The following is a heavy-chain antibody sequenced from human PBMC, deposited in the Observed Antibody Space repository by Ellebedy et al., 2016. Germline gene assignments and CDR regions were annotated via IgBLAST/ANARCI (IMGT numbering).Heavy chain of an antibody. CDR1: GFTVSSNY. D-gene: IGHD3-16*02. CDR2: IYSGGST. Sequence: GGSLRLXXAASGFTVSSNYMSWVRQAPGKGLEWVSVIYSGGSTYYADSVKGRFAISRDNSKNTLYLQMNSLRAEDTAVYYCARTVVFEYWGRGTLVTVSS. CDR3: ARTVVFEY. V-gene: IGHV3-53*01. J-gene: IGHJ4*02.